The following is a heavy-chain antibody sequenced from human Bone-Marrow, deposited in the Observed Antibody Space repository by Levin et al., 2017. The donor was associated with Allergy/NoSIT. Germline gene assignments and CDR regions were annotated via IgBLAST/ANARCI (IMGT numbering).Heavy chain of an antibody. CDR2: INPDTGGT. CDR1: GYTFSAYY. CDR3: VRDEGLYSTSWYVGNMFDY. D-gene: IGHD6-13*01. V-gene: IGHV1-2*02. J-gene: IGHJ4*02. Sequence: ASVKVSCKASGYTFSAYYIHWVRQAPGQGLEWMGWINPDTGGTSSAQNVQDRVTFTTDTSTSTAYMELRSLRPDDTAVYYCVRDEGLYSTSWYVGNMFDYWGQGTLVTVSS.